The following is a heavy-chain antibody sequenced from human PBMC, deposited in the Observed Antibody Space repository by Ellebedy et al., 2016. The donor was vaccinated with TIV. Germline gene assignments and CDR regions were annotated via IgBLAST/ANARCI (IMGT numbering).Heavy chain of an antibody. Sequence: GESLKISCVTSGISFNFYWMHWVRQVPGKGLVWVARINRDGSSLDYADAVRGRFTISRDNANNTLYLQMSGLRAEDSGLYYCVRIPWSSDFTLDLWGQGTMVSVSS. CDR1: GISFNFYW. CDR2: INRDGSSL. D-gene: IGHD3/OR15-3a*01. J-gene: IGHJ3*01. CDR3: VRIPWSSDFTLDL. V-gene: IGHV3-74*01.